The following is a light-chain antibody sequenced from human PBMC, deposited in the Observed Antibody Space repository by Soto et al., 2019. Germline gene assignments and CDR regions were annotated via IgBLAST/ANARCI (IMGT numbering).Light chain of an antibody. CDR1: QGISTY. CDR3: QQLNGYVALT. CDR2: DAS. V-gene: IGKV1-9*01. J-gene: IGKJ4*01. Sequence: DIQLTQSPSFLYASVGDRVTITCRASQGISTYLAWYQQRPGKAPKLLIYDASTLQSGVPSRFSGSRSGTEFTLTISSLQPEDLATSYCQQLNGYVALTFGGGTKVEI.